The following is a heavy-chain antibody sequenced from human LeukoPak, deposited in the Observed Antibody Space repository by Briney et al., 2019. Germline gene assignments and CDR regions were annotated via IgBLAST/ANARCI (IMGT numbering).Heavy chain of an antibody. CDR1: GGSFSGYY. Sequence: SETLSLTCAVYGGSFSGYYWSWIRQPPGKGLEWIGEINHSGSTNYNPSRKSRVTISVDTSKNQFSLKLSSVTAADTAVYYCARRTYYDFWSGYPPLPNYFDYWGQGTLVTVSS. CDR2: INHSGST. J-gene: IGHJ4*02. CDR3: ARRTYYDFWSGYPPLPNYFDY. D-gene: IGHD3-3*01. V-gene: IGHV4-34*01.